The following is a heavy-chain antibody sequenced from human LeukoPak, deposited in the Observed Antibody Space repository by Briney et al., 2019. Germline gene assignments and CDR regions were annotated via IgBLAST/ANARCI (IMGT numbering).Heavy chain of an antibody. CDR1: GFTFSSYW. CDR2: IKGDGSDN. V-gene: IGHV3-7*04. D-gene: IGHD1-26*01. Sequence: GGSLRLSRAASGFTFSSYWMSWVRQAPGKGLEWVANIKGDGSDNRYVDSVRGRFTISRDNAKNSLYLQMNSLRAEDTAVYYCARDLGYYRADYWGQGTLVTVSS. CDR3: ARDLGYYRADY. J-gene: IGHJ4*02.